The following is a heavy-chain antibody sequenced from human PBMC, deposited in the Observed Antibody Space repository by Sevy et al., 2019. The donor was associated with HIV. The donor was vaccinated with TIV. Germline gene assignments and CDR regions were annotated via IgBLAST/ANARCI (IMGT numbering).Heavy chain of an antibody. CDR2: ISRSSSTI. V-gene: IGHV3-48*02. J-gene: IGHJ4*02. Sequence: GGSLRLSCAASGFTFSSYSMNWVRQAPGKGLEWLSYISRSSSTIYYADSVKGRFTISRDNAKNSLYLQMNSLRDEDTAVYYCARERKMYDSSGYYFHFDYWGQGTLVTVSS. CDR1: GFTFSSYS. D-gene: IGHD3-22*01. CDR3: ARERKMYDSSGYYFHFDY.